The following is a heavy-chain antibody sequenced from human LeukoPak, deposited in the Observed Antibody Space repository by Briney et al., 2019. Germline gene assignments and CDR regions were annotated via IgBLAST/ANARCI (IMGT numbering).Heavy chain of an antibody. CDR1: GFTFSNYG. J-gene: IGHJ4*02. CDR2: TRYDGSNK. CDR3: AKDRFHMITVTSCFDY. V-gene: IGHV3-30*02. Sequence: GGSLRLSCAASGFTFSNYGLHWVRQAPGKGLEWAAFTRYDGSNKRCAESVKGRFTISRDNSKNTLYLQMNSLRAEDTAVYYCAKDRFHMITVTSCFDYWGQGTLVTVSS. D-gene: IGHD4-17*01.